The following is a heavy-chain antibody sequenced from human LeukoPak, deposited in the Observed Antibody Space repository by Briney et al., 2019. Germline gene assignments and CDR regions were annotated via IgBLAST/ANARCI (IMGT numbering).Heavy chain of an antibody. CDR1: GFTFSPYT. CDR3: ARDSSVCEFDV. J-gene: IGHJ3*01. D-gene: IGHD6-6*01. Sequence: GGSLRFSCAASGFTFSPYTMHWFRQPPGKGLEWVSYINTGSTTIYYADSVKGRFTISRDNAKNSLYLHMNSLRAEDTAVYYCARDSSVCEFDVWGQGTMVTVSS. CDR2: INTGSTTI. V-gene: IGHV3-48*01.